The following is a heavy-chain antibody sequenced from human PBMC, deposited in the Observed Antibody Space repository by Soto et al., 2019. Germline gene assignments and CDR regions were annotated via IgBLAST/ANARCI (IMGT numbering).Heavy chain of an antibody. D-gene: IGHD1-1*01. CDR1: GFTFSSYG. CDR3: AKEGPITNWYFDY. Sequence: QVELVESGGGVVQPGRSLRLSCAASGFTFSSYGMHWVRQAPGKGLEWVAVISYDGNLAYYADSVKGRFTISRDNSKNPLYLQMNSLRTEDTAIYYCAKEGPITNWYFDYWGQGTLVTVSS. J-gene: IGHJ4*02. V-gene: IGHV3-30*18. CDR2: ISYDGNLA.